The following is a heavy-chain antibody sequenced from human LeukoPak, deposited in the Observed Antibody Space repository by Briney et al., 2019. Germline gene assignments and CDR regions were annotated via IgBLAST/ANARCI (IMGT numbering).Heavy chain of an antibody. CDR1: GYTFTGYY. Sequence: ASVKVSCKASGYTFTGYYMHWVRQAPGQGLEWMGWINPNSGGTNYAQKFQGRVTMTRDTSISTAYMELSRLRSDDTAAYYCARAEAISGDAFDIWGQGTMVTVSS. V-gene: IGHV1-2*02. CDR3: ARAEAISGDAFDI. CDR2: INPNSGGT. J-gene: IGHJ3*02. D-gene: IGHD3-3*02.